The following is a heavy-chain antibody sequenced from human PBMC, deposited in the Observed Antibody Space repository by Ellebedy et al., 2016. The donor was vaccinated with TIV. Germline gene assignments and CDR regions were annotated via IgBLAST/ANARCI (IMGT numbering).Heavy chain of an antibody. Sequence: AASVKVSCKASGYTFTSYDINWVRQATGQGLEWMGWMNPNSGNTAYAQKFQGRVTMTRNTSISTAYMELRSLRSEDTAVYYCARYPTPTIVTGPEGKTPTPNGMDVWGQGTTVTVSS. CDR3: ARYPTPTIVTGPEGKTPTPNGMDV. D-gene: IGHD4-11*01. V-gene: IGHV1-8*01. CDR1: GYTFTSYD. CDR2: MNPNSGNT. J-gene: IGHJ6*02.